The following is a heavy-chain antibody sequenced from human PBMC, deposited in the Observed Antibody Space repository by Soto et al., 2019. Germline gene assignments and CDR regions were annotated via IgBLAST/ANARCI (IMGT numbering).Heavy chain of an antibody. CDR1: GFNFNDYY. Sequence: QVYLVESGGGLVKPGGSLRISCAASGFNFNDYYMNWIRQTPGKGLEWISYISSSSSDTKYADSVKGRFTISRDNANTSLYLQMHSLRAEDTAVYFCARGSSTVRGVTITVTNFDYWGQGTLVTVSS. D-gene: IGHD3-10*01. V-gene: IGHV3-11*06. CDR3: ARGSSTVRGVTITVTNFDY. CDR2: ISSSSSDT. J-gene: IGHJ4*02.